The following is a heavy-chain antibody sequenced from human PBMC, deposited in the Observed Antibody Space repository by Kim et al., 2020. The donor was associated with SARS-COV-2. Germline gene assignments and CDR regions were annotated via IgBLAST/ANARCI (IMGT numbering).Heavy chain of an antibody. CDR1: GFTFSTSS. Sequence: GGSLRLSCAASGFTFSTSSMNWVRQAPGKGLEWVSSISSSNNYIYYADSVKGRFTISRDNAKNSLYLQMNSLKAEDTAVYYCARDSPQTIWSPSYFDYWGQGTLVIVSS. D-gene: IGHD1-1*01. J-gene: IGHJ4*02. CDR3: ARDSPQTIWSPSYFDY. CDR2: ISSSNNYI. V-gene: IGHV3-21*01.